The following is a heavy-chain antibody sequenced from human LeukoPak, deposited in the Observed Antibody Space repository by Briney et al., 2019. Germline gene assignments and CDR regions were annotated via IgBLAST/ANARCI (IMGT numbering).Heavy chain of an antibody. D-gene: IGHD6-13*01. CDR2: ISSGSSYI. V-gene: IGHV3-21*01. CDR3: ARDPTVAEAW. CDR1: GFTLSSYS. Sequence: GGSLRLSCAASGFTLSSYSMNWVRQAPGKGLEWVSSISSGSSYIYYADSVKGRFTISRGNARNSLYLQMNSLRAEDTAVYYCARDPTVAEAWWGQGTLVTVSS. J-gene: IGHJ4*02.